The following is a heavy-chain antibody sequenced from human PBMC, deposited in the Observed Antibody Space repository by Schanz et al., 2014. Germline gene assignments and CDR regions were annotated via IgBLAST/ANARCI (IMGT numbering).Heavy chain of an antibody. V-gene: IGHV3-74*02. Sequence: ERLVESGGGVVQPGRSLRLSCLASGFAFSSYGMNWLRQAPGKGLEWVSRINGDGSRTAYADSVKGRFTISRDNAKNTLYLQMNRLRAEDTAVYYCAKSEAFDIWGQGTLVTVSS. CDR3: AKSEAFDI. J-gene: IGHJ3*02. CDR1: GFAFSSYG. CDR2: INGDGSRT.